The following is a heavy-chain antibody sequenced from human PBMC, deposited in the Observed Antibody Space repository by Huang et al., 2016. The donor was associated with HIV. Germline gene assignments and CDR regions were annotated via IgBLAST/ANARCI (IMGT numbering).Heavy chain of an antibody. CDR1: GGSFSCCE. CDR2: INHSEST. J-gene: IGHJ6*03. Sequence: QVQLQQWGAGLLRPSETLSLTCAVYGGSFSCCEGNGIRQTPGKGLEWIGEINHSESTNYNPSLKSRVTISVDTSRNQFSLTLTSVTAADTAVYYCARGQGGYYYYYMDVWGKGTTVTVSS. V-gene: IGHV4-34*01. CDR3: ARGQGGYYYYYMDV.